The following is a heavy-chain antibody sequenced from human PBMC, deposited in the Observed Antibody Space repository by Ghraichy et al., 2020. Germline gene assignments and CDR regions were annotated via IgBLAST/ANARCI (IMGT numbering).Heavy chain of an antibody. CDR1: GGSISSGTYY. CDR3: SSASAQAVDY. D-gene: IGHD6-25*01. J-gene: IGHJ4*02. Sequence: SLNISCTVSGGSISSGTYYWSWIRQPAGKGLEWIGRISTSGNTNYNPSLKSRVTISIDTSNNQFSLKLNSVTAADTAVYYCSSASAQAVDYWGQGTLVTVSS. V-gene: IGHV4-61*02. CDR2: ISTSGNT.